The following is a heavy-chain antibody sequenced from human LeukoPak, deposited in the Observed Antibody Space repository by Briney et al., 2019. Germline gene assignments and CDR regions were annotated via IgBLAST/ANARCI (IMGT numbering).Heavy chain of an antibody. V-gene: IGHV3-9*01. CDR3: AKDMNSYGSGSSYNPWGPFDS. CDR2: IAWNNGNT. Sequence: PGGSLRLSCAASGFTFDNYAMHWVWQAPGKGLEWVAGIAWNNGNTGFADSVKGIFTISRENAENSLYLQMNSVTPEDTAFYFCAKDMNSYGSGSSYNPWGPFDSWGQGTLVTVSS. CDR1: GFTFDNYA. J-gene: IGHJ4*02. D-gene: IGHD3-10*01.